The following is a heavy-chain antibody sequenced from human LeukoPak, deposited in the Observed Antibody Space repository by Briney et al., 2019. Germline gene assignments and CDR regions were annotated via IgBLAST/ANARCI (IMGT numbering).Heavy chain of an antibody. CDR2: ISSSSSTI. V-gene: IGHV3-48*04. Sequence: GGSLRLSCAASGFTFSSYSMNWVRQAPGKGLEWVSYISSSSSTIYYADSVKGRFTISRDNAKNSLYLQMNSLRAEDTAVYYCASSSGWAYFDYWGQGTLVTVSS. D-gene: IGHD6-19*01. J-gene: IGHJ4*02. CDR3: ASSSGWAYFDY. CDR1: GFTFSSYS.